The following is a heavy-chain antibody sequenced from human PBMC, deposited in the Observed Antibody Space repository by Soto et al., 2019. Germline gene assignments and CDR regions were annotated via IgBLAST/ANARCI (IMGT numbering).Heavy chain of an antibody. V-gene: IGHV4-34*01. CDR2: INHSGST. CDR3: ARGLRNAFDI. D-gene: IGHD5-12*01. Sequence: QMQLQQWGAGLLKPSETLSLTCAVYGGSFSGYYWSWIRQPPGKGLEWIGEINHSGSTNYNPSLKSRVTISVDTSKNQFSLKLSSVTAADTAVYYCARGLRNAFDIWGQGTMVTVSS. CDR1: GGSFSGYY. J-gene: IGHJ3*02.